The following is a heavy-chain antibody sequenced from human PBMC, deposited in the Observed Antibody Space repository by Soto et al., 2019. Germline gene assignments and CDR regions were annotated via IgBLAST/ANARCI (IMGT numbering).Heavy chain of an antibody. CDR2: IYLDGDK. V-gene: IGHV2-5*02. D-gene: IGHD2-21*02. Sequence: QITLKESGPTLVKPTQTLTLTCTFSGFSLNTGGLGVGWILQPPGKALEWLALIYLDGDKRYSPSLQSRLSITKDTSNNQVVLTMTNMDPVDTATDYWVHSRCGGDCLRSYSAHYYYGMDVWGPGNTVTVSS. J-gene: IGHJ6*02. CDR3: VHSRCGGDCLRSYSAHYYYGMDV. CDR1: GFSLNTGGLG.